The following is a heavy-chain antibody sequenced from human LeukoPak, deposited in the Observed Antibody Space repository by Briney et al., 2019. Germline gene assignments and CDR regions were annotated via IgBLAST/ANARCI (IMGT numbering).Heavy chain of an antibody. Sequence: GGSLRLPCVGSGFTFRSHAMSWVRQAPERGLEFVSGIYENGGTTYYADSVKGRFSISRDNSKNTLYLQMDSLRGEDTAVYYCAKDFRIGYSAHFDYWGQGALVTVSS. CDR3: AKDFRIGYSAHFDY. CDR1: GFTFRSHA. J-gene: IGHJ4*02. CDR2: IYENGGTT. D-gene: IGHD2-21*01. V-gene: IGHV3-23*01.